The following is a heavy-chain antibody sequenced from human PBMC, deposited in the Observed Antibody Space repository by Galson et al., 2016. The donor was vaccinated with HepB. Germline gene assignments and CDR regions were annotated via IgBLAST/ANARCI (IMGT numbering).Heavy chain of an antibody. J-gene: IGHJ4*02. CDR3: AHSAGRLYGDFPDY. V-gene: IGHV2-5*02. D-gene: IGHD4-17*01. CDR2: IYWDDDR. Sequence: PALVKPTQTLTLTCTFSGFSLNSSGEGVAWIRQSPGEALEWLALIYWDDDRRYSPSLKSRLTITKDASKNQVVLRMTNMDSVDTATYSFAHSAGRLYGDFPDYWGQGTLVTVSS. CDR1: GFSLNSSGEG.